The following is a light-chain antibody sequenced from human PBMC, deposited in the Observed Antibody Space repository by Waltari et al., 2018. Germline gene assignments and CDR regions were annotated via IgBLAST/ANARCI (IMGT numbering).Light chain of an antibody. Sequence: DMVLTQSPGTLSLSPGERATLSCRASQTVSSNKLAWYQQKPGQAPRPLMSGASPRAAGVPDRFSGSGSGTDFTLTISRLEPEDFAVYSCQHYDTSPWAFGQGTKVEVK. CDR2: GAS. CDR3: QHYDTSPWA. J-gene: IGKJ1*01. CDR1: QTVSSNK. V-gene: IGKV3-20*01.